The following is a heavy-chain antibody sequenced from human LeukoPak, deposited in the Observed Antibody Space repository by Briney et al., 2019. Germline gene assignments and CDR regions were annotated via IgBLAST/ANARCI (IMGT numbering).Heavy chain of an antibody. CDR1: GFAFNNYW. V-gene: IGHV3-7*01. CDR3: ASRPPLVERSGWWFDP. Sequence: GGSLRLSCVASGFAFNNYWMTWVRQAPGKGLECVASVNEDESEKYYVDSVKGRFTISRDNAKNSVFLQMNSLRAEDTAMYYCASRPPLVERSGWWFDPWGQGTLVTVSS. J-gene: IGHJ5*02. D-gene: IGHD6-6*01. CDR2: VNEDESEK.